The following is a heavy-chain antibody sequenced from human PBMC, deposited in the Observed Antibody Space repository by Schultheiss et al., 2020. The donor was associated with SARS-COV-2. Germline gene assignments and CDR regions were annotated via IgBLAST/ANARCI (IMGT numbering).Heavy chain of an antibody. CDR2: ITWNGGLT. CDR3: AREAQEAYGMDV. V-gene: IGHV3-20*04. Sequence: GGSLRLSCAASGFTVSSNYMSWVRQVPGKGLEWVCGITWNGGLTGYADSVKGRFTISRDNAKNSLYLQMNSLRVEDTAVYYCAREAQEAYGMDVWGQGGTVTVSS. CDR1: GFTVSSNY. J-gene: IGHJ6*02.